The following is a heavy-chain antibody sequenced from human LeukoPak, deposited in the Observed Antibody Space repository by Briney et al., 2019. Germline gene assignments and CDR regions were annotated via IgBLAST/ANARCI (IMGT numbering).Heavy chain of an antibody. J-gene: IGHJ4*02. Sequence: SETLSLTCTVSVGSISSYYWSWIWQPPGKGLEWIWDIYHGGSTNYNPSLKSRVTISVDTSKNQFFLKLTSVTAADTAVYYCARERRGGNSYFDYWGQGTLVTVSS. CDR1: VGSISSYY. D-gene: IGHD4-23*01. CDR2: IYHGGST. CDR3: ARERRGGNSYFDY. V-gene: IGHV4-59*13.